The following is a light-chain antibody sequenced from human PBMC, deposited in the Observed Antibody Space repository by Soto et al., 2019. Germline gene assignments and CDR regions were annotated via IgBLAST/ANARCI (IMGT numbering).Light chain of an antibody. Sequence: LTQPPSASGTPGQTIAISCSGGSSNIGSHTVNWFQQLPGTAPRLLIYSNTQRPSGVPDRFSGSKSGTSASLAISGLQSEYEGDYYCATWDDSLNGVVFGGGTKVTVL. J-gene: IGLJ2*01. CDR1: SSNIGSHT. CDR3: ATWDDSLNGVV. CDR2: SNT. V-gene: IGLV1-44*01.